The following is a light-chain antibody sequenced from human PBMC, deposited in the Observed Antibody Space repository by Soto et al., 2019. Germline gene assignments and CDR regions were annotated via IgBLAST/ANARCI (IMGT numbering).Light chain of an antibody. CDR2: GAS. CDR1: QDISNY. J-gene: IGKJ3*01. Sequence: DIQMTQSPSSLSASVGDRVTITCQASQDISNYLNWYQQRPGQAPKLLIYGASNLETGVPSRFSGSASGTDFSFTISSLQSEDIATYYCQQYDNLPFTFGPGTKVDIK. V-gene: IGKV1-33*01. CDR3: QQYDNLPFT.